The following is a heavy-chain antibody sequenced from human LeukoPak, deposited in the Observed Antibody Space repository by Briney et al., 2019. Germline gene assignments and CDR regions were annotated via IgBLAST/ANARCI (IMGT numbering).Heavy chain of an antibody. CDR3: ARLGLVGPYSSSAYYFDY. J-gene: IGHJ4*02. V-gene: IGHV4-39*01. Sequence: SETLSLTCTVSGDSISNRNYYWGWIRQPPGKGLAWIGRIYYRGSSYYNPSLRSRVTIYVDTSKNQFSLKLSFVTAADTAVYYCARLGLVGPYSSSAYYFDYWGQGALVTVSS. CDR2: IYYRGSS. CDR1: GDSISNRNYY. D-gene: IGHD6-6*01.